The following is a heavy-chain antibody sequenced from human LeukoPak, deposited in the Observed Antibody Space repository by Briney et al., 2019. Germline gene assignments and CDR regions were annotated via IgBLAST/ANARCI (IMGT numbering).Heavy chain of an antibody. Sequence: SETLSLTCAVYGGSFSGYYWSWIRQPPGKGLEWIGEINHSGSTNYNPSLKSRVTISVDTSKNQFSLKLSSVTAADTAVYYCARANSRLHLEIDYWGQGTLVTVSS. CDR1: GGSFSGYY. CDR3: ARANSRLHLEIDY. V-gene: IGHV4-34*01. CDR2: INHSGST. D-gene: IGHD2-21*02. J-gene: IGHJ4*02.